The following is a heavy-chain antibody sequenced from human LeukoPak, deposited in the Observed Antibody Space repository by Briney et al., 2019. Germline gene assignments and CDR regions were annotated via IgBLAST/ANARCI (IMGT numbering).Heavy chain of an antibody. J-gene: IGHJ4*02. CDR2: INSDGSST. V-gene: IGHV3-74*01. CDR3: TRSGIYSSAWSDY. CDR1: GFTFSSYW. D-gene: IGHD6-19*01. Sequence: GGSLRLSCAASGFTFSSYWMHWVRQAPGKGLVWVSRINSDGSSTSYADSVKGRFTISRDDAKNTVYLQMNSLRDEDTAVYYRTRSGIYSSAWSDYWGQGILVTVSS.